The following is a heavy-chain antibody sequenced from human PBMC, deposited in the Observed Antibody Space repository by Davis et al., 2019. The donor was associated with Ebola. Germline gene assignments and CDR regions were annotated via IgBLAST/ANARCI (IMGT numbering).Heavy chain of an antibody. CDR2: IYPGDSDT. CDR1: GYSFTSYW. D-gene: IGHD3-10*01. CDR3: ARSLWFGESYYYYGMDV. Sequence: GESLKISCTGSGYSFTSYWIGWVRQMPGKGLEWMGSIYPGDSDTRYSPSFQGQVTISADKSISTAYLQWSSLKASDPAMYNCARSLWFGESYYYYGMDVWGQGTTVTVSS. V-gene: IGHV5-51*01. J-gene: IGHJ6*02.